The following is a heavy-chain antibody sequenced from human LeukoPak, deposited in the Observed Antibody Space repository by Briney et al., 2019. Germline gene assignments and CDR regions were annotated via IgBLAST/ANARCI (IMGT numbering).Heavy chain of an antibody. D-gene: IGHD6-19*01. J-gene: IGHJ4*02. CDR2: IRTKADNYAT. Sequence: AGGSLRLSCAASGYRFSGYDIHWVRQASGKGLEWVGRIRTKADNYATAYSTSVTGRFTISRDDSENTAYLRMNSLKTEDTALYYCTTYRSGHYWGQGTLVTVSS. V-gene: IGHV3-73*01. CDR1: GYRFSGYD. CDR3: TTYRSGHY.